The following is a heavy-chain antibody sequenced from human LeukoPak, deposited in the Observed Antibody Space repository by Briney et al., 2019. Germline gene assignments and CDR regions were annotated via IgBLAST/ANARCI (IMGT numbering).Heavy chain of an antibody. J-gene: IGHJ4*02. D-gene: IGHD3-22*01. CDR3: ARGDSSGYMDY. CDR2: ISTSNGDT. Sequence: ASVKVSCKASGYTFTTYGITWVRQAPGQGLEWMGWISTSNGDTNYAQKLQGRVTMTADTSTSTAYMELSSLRSEDTAVYYCARGDSSGYMDYWGQGTLVTVSS. V-gene: IGHV1-18*01. CDR1: GYTFTTYG.